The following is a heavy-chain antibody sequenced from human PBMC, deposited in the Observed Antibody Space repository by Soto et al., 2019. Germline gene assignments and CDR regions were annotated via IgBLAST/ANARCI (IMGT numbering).Heavy chain of an antibody. J-gene: IGHJ6*02. CDR1: GGSISSYY. CDR2: IYTSGST. D-gene: IGHD6-6*01. CDR3: ARDGSRYSSSYGRDC. Sequence: PSVTLSLTCTVSGGSISSYYWSWIRQPAGKGLEWIGRIYTSGSTNYNPSLKSRVTMSVDTSKNQFSLKLSYVTAADTAVYYCARDGSRYSSSYGRDCWGQVTTGIVSS. V-gene: IGHV4-4*07.